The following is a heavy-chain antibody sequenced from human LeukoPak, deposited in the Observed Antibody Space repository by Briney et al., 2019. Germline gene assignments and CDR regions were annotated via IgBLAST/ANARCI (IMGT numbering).Heavy chain of an antibody. Sequence: PGGSLRLSCAAPGFTFSNYNMNWVRQAPGKGLEWISSITSTSSYKFYADSVKGRFTISRDNAQNSLYLQMNSLRAEDTAVYYCAKPYGSGSYNYWGQGTLVTVSS. CDR3: AKPYGSGSYNY. V-gene: IGHV3-21*04. J-gene: IGHJ4*02. D-gene: IGHD3-10*01. CDR2: ITSTSSYK. CDR1: GFTFSNYN.